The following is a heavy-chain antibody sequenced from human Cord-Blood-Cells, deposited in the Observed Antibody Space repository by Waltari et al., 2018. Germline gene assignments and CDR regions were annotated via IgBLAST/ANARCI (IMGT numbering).Heavy chain of an antibody. Sequence: QVQLVESGGGVVQPGRSLRLSCAASGFTFSSYALNWVRQAPGKGLEWVAVKSYDGSNKYYADSVKGRFTISRDNSKNTLYLQMNSLRAEDTAVYYCARELTGDWYFDLWGRGTLVTVSS. CDR2: KSYDGSNK. J-gene: IGHJ2*01. CDR1: GFTFSSYA. CDR3: ARELTGDWYFDL. D-gene: IGHD7-27*01. V-gene: IGHV3-30-3*01.